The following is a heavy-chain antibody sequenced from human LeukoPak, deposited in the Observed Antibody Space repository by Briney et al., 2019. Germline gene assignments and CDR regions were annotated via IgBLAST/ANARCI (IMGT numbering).Heavy chain of an antibody. J-gene: IGHJ4*02. CDR1: GYTFTGYY. CDR2: INPNSGGT. Sequence: ASVKVSCKASGYTFTGYYMHWVRQAPGQGLEWMGWINPNSGGTNYAQKFQGRVTMTRDTSISTAYMELSRLRSDDTTVYYCARDDVLTGYYEDYWGQGTLVRVSS. D-gene: IGHD3-9*01. V-gene: IGHV1-2*02. CDR3: ARDDVLTGYYEDY.